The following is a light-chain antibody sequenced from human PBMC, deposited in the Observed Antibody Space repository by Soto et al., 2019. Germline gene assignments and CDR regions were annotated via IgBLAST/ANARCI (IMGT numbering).Light chain of an antibody. CDR1: SSDVGDYNY. Sequence: QSVLTQPASVSGSPGQSITIYCTGTSSDVGDYNYVSWYQQHPGKAPKLMIYDVSNRPSGVSNRFSGSKSGNTASLTISGLQAEDEADYYCSSYTSSSSVVFGGGTKVTVL. CDR2: DVS. V-gene: IGLV2-14*01. J-gene: IGLJ2*01. CDR3: SSYTSSSSVV.